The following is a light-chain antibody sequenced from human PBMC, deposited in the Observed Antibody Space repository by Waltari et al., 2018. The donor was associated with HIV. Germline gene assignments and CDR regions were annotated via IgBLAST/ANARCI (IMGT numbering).Light chain of an antibody. Sequence: ENVLTQSPGILSLSPGERATLSCRASQSVSSSYLAWYQQKPGQAPRLLIYGASSRATGIPDRFSGSGSGTDFTLTISRLEPEDFAVYYCQQYGSSPLTFGGGTKVEIK. J-gene: IGKJ4*01. V-gene: IGKV3-20*01. CDR2: GAS. CDR3: QQYGSSPLT. CDR1: QSVSSSY.